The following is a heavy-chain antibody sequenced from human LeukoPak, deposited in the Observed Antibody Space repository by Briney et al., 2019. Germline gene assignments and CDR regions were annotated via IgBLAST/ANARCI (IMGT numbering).Heavy chain of an antibody. V-gene: IGHV1-18*01. J-gene: IGHJ4*02. CDR2: NSTFNGNT. CDR1: GNTFSNYG. CDR3: GRDLWVKHAVPAALLV. D-gene: IGHD2-2*01. Sequence: ASVKVSCKASGNTFSNYGISWVRQAPGQGLEWMGWNSTFNGNTNYAQKFQGRVTMTTDASTSTVYMELRSLRSDDTAVYYCGRDLWVKHAVPAALLVWGQGTLVTVSS.